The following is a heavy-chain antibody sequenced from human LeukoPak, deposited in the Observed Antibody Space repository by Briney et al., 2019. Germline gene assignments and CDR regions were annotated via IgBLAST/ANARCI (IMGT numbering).Heavy chain of an antibody. CDR3: ARSDSSGKNDY. D-gene: IGHD3-22*01. CDR1: GYSISSGYY. Sequence: PSETLSLTCTVSGYSISSGYYWGWIRQPPGKGLEWIGSIYHSGSTYYNPSLKSRVTISVDTSKNQFSLKLSSVTAADTAVYYCARSDSSGKNDYWGQGTLVTVSS. J-gene: IGHJ4*02. V-gene: IGHV4-38-2*02. CDR2: IYHSGST.